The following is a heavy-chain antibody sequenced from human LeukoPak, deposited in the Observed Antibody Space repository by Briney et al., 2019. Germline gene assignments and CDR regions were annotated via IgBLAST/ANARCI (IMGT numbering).Heavy chain of an antibody. V-gene: IGHV4-59*01. CDR2: IYYSGST. Sequence: PSETLSLTCTVSGGSISSYYWSWIRQPPGKGLEWIGYIYYSGSTNYNPSLKSRVTISVDTSKNQFSLKLSSVTAADTAVYYCARVRGSGYDPYYYYGTDVWGQGTTVTVSS. D-gene: IGHD5-12*01. CDR3: ARVRGSGYDPYYYYGTDV. CDR1: GGSISSYY. J-gene: IGHJ6*02.